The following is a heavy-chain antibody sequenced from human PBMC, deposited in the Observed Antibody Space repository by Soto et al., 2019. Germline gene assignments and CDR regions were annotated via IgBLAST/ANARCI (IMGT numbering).Heavy chain of an antibody. Sequence: QVQLVESGGGVVQPGRSLRLSCAASGLTFSSFGIHWVRQAPGKWLEWVAVASYDGSYKYYADSVKGRFTISRDNSKNTLYLQMNSLRADDTAVYYCAKERSVVSTTPEFDYLGQGTLGTVSS. CDR2: ASYDGSYK. V-gene: IGHV3-30*18. CDR3: AKERSVVSTTPEFDY. D-gene: IGHD5-12*01. CDR1: GLTFSSFG. J-gene: IGHJ4*02.